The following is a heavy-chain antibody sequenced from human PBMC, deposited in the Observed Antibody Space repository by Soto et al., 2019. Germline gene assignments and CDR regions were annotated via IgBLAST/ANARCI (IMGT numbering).Heavy chain of an antibody. CDR1: GDSVSSNSAA. J-gene: IGHJ6*02. V-gene: IGHV6-1*01. CDR2: TYYRSKWYN. Sequence: SQTLSLTCAISGDSVSSNSAAWNWIRQSPSRGLEWLGRTYYRSKWYNDYAVSVKSRITINPDTSKNQFSLQLNSVTPEDTAVYYCARWAGMELELKGAWGYSYYGMDVWGQGTTVTGSS. CDR3: ARWAGMELELKGAWGYSYYGMDV. D-gene: IGHD1-7*01.